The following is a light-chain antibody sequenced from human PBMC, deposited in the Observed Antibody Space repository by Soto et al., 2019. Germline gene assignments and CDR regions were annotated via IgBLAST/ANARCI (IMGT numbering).Light chain of an antibody. CDR1: QGISSY. CDR3: QQLNSYPRT. J-gene: IGKJ2*01. CDR2: AAS. Sequence: DIQLTQSPSFLSASVGDRVTITCRASQGISSYLAWYQQKPGKAPKLLIYAASTLQSGVPSRFSGSGSGTEFTLTISSLQPEDFATYYCQQLNSYPRTFGQGTKRKIK. V-gene: IGKV1-9*01.